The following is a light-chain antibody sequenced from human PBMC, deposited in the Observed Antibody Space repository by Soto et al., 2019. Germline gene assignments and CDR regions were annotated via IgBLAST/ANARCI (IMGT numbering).Light chain of an antibody. V-gene: IGKV1-5*01. Sequence: DIQMTKSPSTLSASVGDRVTITCRASQSISSWLAWYQQKPGKAPKLLIYDASSLGSGVPSRFSGSGSGTEFTLTISSLQPDDFATYYCQQYNSYSWTFGQGTKVEIK. J-gene: IGKJ1*01. CDR1: QSISSW. CDR2: DAS. CDR3: QQYNSYSWT.